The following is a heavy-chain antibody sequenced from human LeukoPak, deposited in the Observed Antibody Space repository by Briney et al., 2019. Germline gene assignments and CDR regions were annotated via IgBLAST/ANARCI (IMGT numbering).Heavy chain of an antibody. D-gene: IGHD4-17*01. J-gene: IGHJ4*02. Sequence: ASVKVSCKASGGTFSSYAISWVRQAPGQGLEWMGGIIPIFGTANYAQKFQGRVTITRDTSASTAYMELSSLRSEDTAVYYCANGDYRMDYWGQGTLVTVSS. CDR3: ANGDYRMDY. CDR1: GGTFSSYA. CDR2: IIPIFGTA. V-gene: IGHV1-69*05.